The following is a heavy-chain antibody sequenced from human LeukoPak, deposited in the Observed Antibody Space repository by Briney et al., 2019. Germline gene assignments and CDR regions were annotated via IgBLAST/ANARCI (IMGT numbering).Heavy chain of an antibody. Sequence: ASVKVSCKASGYIFTDYYMHWVRQAPGQELEWMGRINPNSGGTNYAQKFQGRVTMTRDTSISTAYMELSRLRSDDTAVYYCARGYCSGGTCYLVENWFDPWGQGTLVTVSS. D-gene: IGHD2-15*01. CDR1: GYIFTDYY. CDR3: ARGYCSGGTCYLVENWFDP. J-gene: IGHJ5*02. V-gene: IGHV1-2*06. CDR2: INPNSGGT.